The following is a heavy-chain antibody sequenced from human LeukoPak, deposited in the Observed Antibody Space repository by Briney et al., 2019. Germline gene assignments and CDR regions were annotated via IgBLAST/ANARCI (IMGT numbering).Heavy chain of an antibody. CDR2: TSGGGAGT. D-gene: IGHD1-26*01. CDR3: AKATGSYPSNPFDY. CDR1: GVTFSNYT. V-gene: IGHV3-23*01. Sequence: RGPLRLSCAASGVTFSNYTINWVRETPRKGLEWVSGTSGGGAGTFSADAVKGRFTISRNTSTSTLFLQMNSLRVEDTAVYYCAKATGSYPSNPFDYWGQGTLVTVSS. J-gene: IGHJ4*02.